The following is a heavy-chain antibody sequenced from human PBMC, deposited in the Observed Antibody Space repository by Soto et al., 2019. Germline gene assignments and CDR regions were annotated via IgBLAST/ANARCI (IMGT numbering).Heavy chain of an antibody. Sequence: GGSLRLSCAASGFTFSSYGMHWVRQAPGKGLEWVAVISYDGSNKYYADSVKGRFTISRDNSKNTLYLQMNSLRAEDTAVYYCAKVDERATWGDYSYSGMDVWGQGTTVTVSS. CDR1: GFTFSSYG. J-gene: IGHJ6*02. CDR3: AKVDERATWGDYSYSGMDV. D-gene: IGHD7-27*01. V-gene: IGHV3-30*18. CDR2: ISYDGSNK.